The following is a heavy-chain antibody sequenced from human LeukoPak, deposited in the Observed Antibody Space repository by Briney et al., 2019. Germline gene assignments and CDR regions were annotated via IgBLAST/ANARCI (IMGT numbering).Heavy chain of an antibody. V-gene: IGHV2-5*02. D-gene: IGHD4-17*01. CDR3: AHRFVHGDYDY. CDR2: IYWDDDK. J-gene: IGHJ4*02. Sequence: SGPMLVNPTQTLTLTCTFSGFSLNTSGVGVGWIRQPPGKALEWLALIYWDDDKYYSPSLKSRLTITKDTSKNQVVLIMTNMDPVDTATYYCAHRFVHGDYDYWGQGTLVTVSS. CDR1: GFSLNTSGVG.